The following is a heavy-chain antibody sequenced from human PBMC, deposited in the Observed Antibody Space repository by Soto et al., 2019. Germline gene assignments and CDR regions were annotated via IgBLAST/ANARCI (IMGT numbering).Heavy chain of an antibody. CDR3: ARDHGWGVVTPKWDNWFDP. Sequence: QVQLQESGPGLVKPSETLSLTCTVSGGSVSSDSYYWSWIRQPPGKGLEWIGYIYYSGSTKYNPSLQSRVTISVDTSKNQFSLKLSAVTAADTAVYSCARDHGWGVVTPKWDNWFDPWGQGTLVTVSS. V-gene: IGHV4-61*01. CDR2: IYYSGST. CDR1: GGSVSSDSYY. J-gene: IGHJ5*02. D-gene: IGHD2-21*02.